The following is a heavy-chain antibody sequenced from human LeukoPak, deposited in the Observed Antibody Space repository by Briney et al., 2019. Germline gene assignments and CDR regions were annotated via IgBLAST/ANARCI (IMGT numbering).Heavy chain of an antibody. CDR3: ARELENGFGEGVAFDI. CDR2: IYTSGST. V-gene: IGHV4-4*07. J-gene: IGHJ3*02. Sequence: SETLSLTCTVSGGSISSYYWSWIRQPAGKGLEWIGRIYTSGSTNYNPSLKSRVTMSVDTSKNQFSLKLSSVTAADTAVYYCARELENGFGEGVAFDIWGQGTMVTVSS. CDR1: GGSISSYY. D-gene: IGHD3-10*01.